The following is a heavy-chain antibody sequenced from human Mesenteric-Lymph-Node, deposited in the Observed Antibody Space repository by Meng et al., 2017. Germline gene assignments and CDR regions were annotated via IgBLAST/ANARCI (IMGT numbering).Heavy chain of an antibody. CDR1: GFTFSDHA. V-gene: IGHV3-23*04. J-gene: IGHJ5*02. Sequence: VGLVGSGGGLGVPGGSLGLSLAASGFTFSDHAMNWVRQAPGKGLEWVSSIFGSGSNTYYADSVKGRFTISRDNSKNTLYLQMNSLRVEDTAVYYCAKDPRGNYLNWFDPWGQGTLVTVSS. D-gene: IGHD3-10*01. CDR3: AKDPRGNYLNWFDP. CDR2: IFGSGSNT.